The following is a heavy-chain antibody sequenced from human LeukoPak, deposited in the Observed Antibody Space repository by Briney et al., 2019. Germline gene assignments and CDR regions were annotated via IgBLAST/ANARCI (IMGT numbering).Heavy chain of an antibody. Sequence: SAALSLTCVCYGGSFSGYYWSWIRQPPGKGLDWIGEINHSGSTNYNPSLKSRVTISVDTSKNQFSLKLSSVTAADTAVYYCARGPSVADSPPIDYWGQGTLVTVSS. CDR2: INHSGST. V-gene: IGHV4-34*01. CDR3: ARGPSVADSPPIDY. J-gene: IGHJ4*02. D-gene: IGHD6-19*01. CDR1: GGSFSGYY.